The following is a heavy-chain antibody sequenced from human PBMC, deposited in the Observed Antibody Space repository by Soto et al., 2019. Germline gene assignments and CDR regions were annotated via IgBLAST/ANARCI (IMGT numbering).Heavy chain of an antibody. Sequence: PSETLSLTCTVSGGSISSGGYYWSWIRQHPGKCLEWIGYIYYGGSTYYNPSLKSRATISGDTSKNQFSLKLSSVTAADTAVYYCARGGYYYENSGQNAYDYWGQGILVTVYS. V-gene: IGHV4-31*03. J-gene: IGHJ4*01. CDR2: IYYGGST. CDR3: ARGGYYYENSGQNAYDY. CDR1: GGSISSGGYY. D-gene: IGHD3-22*01.